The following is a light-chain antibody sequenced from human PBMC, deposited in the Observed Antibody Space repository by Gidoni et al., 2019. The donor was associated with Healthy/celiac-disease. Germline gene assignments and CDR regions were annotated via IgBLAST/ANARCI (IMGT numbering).Light chain of an antibody. J-gene: IGLJ3*02. CDR2: YVS. V-gene: IGLV3-21*02. Sequence: SYALHQPPQVSEAPVQTARITCGGNNIGSKSVHGYQQKPGQAPVLVVYYVSDRPSGIPGRFSGSNSGNTATLTISRVEAGDEADYYCQVWGSSSDHWVFGGGTKLTVL. CDR3: QVWGSSSDHWV. CDR1: NIGSKS.